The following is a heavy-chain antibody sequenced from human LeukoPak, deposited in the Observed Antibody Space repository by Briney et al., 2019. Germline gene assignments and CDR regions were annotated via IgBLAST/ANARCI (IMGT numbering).Heavy chain of an antibody. V-gene: IGHV1-69*05. CDR1: GRTFSSYA. D-gene: IGHD3-22*01. Sequence: ASVKVSCKASGRTFSSYAVYWVRQAPGQGLEWMGRIIPIFGTTNYAQKFQGRVTITTDESTSTAYMELSSLRSEDTAVYYCARDGAYYYASFGYYRYWGQGTLVTVSS. CDR3: ARDGAYYYASFGYYRY. CDR2: IIPIFGTT. J-gene: IGHJ4*02.